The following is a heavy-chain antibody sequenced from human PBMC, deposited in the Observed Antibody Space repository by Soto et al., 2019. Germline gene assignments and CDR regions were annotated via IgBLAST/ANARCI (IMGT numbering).Heavy chain of an antibody. D-gene: IGHD2-21*01. V-gene: IGHV4-34*01. CDR2: INHLGSI. J-gene: IGHJ6*03. CDR1: GGSLSDYF. CDR3: ARGGISHWAYFYYMDV. Sequence: SDTLSLTCVVSGGSLSDYFGIGILQPPVMALEWIGEINHLGSINYNPSLKSRVTMSVDTSKNQFSLTLNSVTAADTATYYCARGGISHWAYFYYMDVWDRGTTVTVSS.